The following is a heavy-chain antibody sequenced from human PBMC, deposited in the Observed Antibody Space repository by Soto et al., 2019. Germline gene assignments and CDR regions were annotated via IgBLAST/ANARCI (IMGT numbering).Heavy chain of an antibody. J-gene: IGHJ5*02. CDR3: ARDSSSSSWEPDWFDP. Sequence: ASAKVSCKASGYTFTSYGISWVRQAPGQGLEWMGWISAYNGNTNYAQKLQGRVTMTTDTSTSTAYMELRSLGSDDTAVYYCARDSSSSSWEPDWFDPWGQGTLVTVSS. V-gene: IGHV1-18*01. CDR2: ISAYNGNT. CDR1: GYTFTSYG. D-gene: IGHD6-13*01.